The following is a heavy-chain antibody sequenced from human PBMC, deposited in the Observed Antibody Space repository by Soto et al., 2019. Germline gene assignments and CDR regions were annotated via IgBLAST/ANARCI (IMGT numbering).Heavy chain of an antibody. CDR2: ISAYNGNT. V-gene: IGHV1-18*04. Sequence: GASVKVSCKASGYTFTSYGISWVRQAPGQGLEWMGWISAYNGNTNYAQKLQGRVTMTTDTSTSTAYMELRSLRSDDTAVYYCARTPLNYYDSSGYVNWFDPWGQGTLVTVSS. CDR3: ARTPLNYYDSSGYVNWFDP. D-gene: IGHD3-22*01. J-gene: IGHJ5*02. CDR1: GYTFTSYG.